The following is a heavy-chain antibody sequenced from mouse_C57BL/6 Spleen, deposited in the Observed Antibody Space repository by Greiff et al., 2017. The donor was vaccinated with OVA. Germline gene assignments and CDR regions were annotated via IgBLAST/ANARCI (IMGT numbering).Heavy chain of an antibody. Sequence: VQLQQPGAELVRPGTSVKLSCKASGYTFTSYWMHWVKQRPGQGLEWIGVIDPSDSYTNYNQKFKGKATLTVDTSSSTAYMQLSSLTSEDSAVYYCARRTYYSNYSFDYWGQGTTLTVSS. D-gene: IGHD2-5*01. CDR2: IDPSDSYT. CDR1: GYTFTSYW. J-gene: IGHJ2*01. CDR3: ARRTYYSNYSFDY. V-gene: IGHV1-59*01.